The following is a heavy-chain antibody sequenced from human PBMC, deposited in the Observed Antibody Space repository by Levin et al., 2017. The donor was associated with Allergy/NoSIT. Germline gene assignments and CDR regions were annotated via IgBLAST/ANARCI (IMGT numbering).Heavy chain of an antibody. CDR3: ARSGGPYSSSSGYYYYGMDV. CDR2: LDSAGDT. D-gene: IGHD6-6*01. V-gene: IGHV3-13*01. J-gene: IGHJ6*02. CDR1: GFTFSTYD. Sequence: PGGSLRLSCAASGFTFSTYDMHWVRQATGKGLEWVSTLDSAGDTYYPGSVKGRFTISRDNAKYSLYLQMNSLRAGDTAIYYCARSGGPYSSSSGYYYYGMDVWGQGTTVTVSS.